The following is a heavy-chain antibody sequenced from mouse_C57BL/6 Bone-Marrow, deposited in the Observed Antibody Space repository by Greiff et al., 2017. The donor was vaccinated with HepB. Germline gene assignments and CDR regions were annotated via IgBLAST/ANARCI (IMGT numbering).Heavy chain of an antibody. CDR2: IDPSDSYT. V-gene: IGHV1-50*01. CDR1: GYTFTSYW. D-gene: IGHD2-2*01. CDR3: AREGYGYDVNFDY. Sequence: VQLQQPGAELVKPGASVKLSCKASGYTFTSYWMQWVKQRPGQGLEWIGEIDPSDSYTNYNQKFKGKATLTVDTSSSTAYMQLSSLTYEDSAVYYCAREGYGYDVNFDYWGQGTTLTVSS. J-gene: IGHJ2*01.